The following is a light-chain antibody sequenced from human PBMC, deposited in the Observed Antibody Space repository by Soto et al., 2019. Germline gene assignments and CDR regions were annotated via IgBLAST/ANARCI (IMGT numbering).Light chain of an antibody. CDR3: SSYTTISPYV. CDR2: DVR. Sequence: QSVLTQPASVSGSPGQSITISCTGTSSDVGGYNYVSWYQQHPGKAPKRMIYDVRNRPSGVSNRFSGSKSVNTASLTISGLQAEDEADYYCSSYTTISPYVFGTGTKVTVL. CDR1: SSDVGGYNY. J-gene: IGLJ1*01. V-gene: IGLV2-14*01.